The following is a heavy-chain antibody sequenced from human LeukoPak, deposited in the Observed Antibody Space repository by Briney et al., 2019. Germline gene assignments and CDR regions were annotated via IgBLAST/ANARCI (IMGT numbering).Heavy chain of an antibody. D-gene: IGHD2-2*01. CDR2: ISGSSTFI. CDR1: GLSFSNYT. J-gene: IGHJ4*02. V-gene: IGHV3-21*01. CDR3: ARSAAMPGDC. Sequence: PGGSLRLSCAASGLSFSNYTMNWVRQAPGKGLEWVSSISGSSTFIYYSDSVKGRFTISRDNAKNSLYLQMNSLRAEDTALYYCARSAAMPGDCWGQGTLVTVSS.